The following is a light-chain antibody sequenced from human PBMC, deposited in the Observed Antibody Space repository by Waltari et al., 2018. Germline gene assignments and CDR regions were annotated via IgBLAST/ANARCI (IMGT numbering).Light chain of an antibody. V-gene: IGLV2-23*02. J-gene: IGLJ3*02. CDR1: PGDGGHSNF. CDR2: EVI. Sequence: QSALTQPASVSGAPGQSITISCTGPPGDGGHSNFVSWYQHHPGKVPKLIIYEVIKRPSGISDRFTGSKSGNTASLSISGLQAEDEADYYCCSYVQKDIWLFGGGTKVTVL. CDR3: CSYVQKDIWL.